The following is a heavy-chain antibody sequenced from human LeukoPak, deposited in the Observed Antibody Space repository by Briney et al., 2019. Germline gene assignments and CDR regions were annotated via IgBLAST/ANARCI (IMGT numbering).Heavy chain of an antibody. V-gene: IGHV1-69*04. Sequence: ASVKVSCKASGGTFSSYAISWVRQAPGQGLEWMGRIIPILGIANYAQKFQGRVTITTDESTSTAYMELSSLRSEDTAVYYCARGGELYYDSSGYPLDYWGQGTLVTVSS. D-gene: IGHD3-22*01. CDR2: IIPILGIA. J-gene: IGHJ4*02. CDR3: ARGGELYYDSSGYPLDY. CDR1: GGTFSSYA.